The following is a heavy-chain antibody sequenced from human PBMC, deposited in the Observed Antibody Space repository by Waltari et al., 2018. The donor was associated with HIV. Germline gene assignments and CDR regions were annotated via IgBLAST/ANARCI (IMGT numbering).Heavy chain of an antibody. J-gene: IGHJ4*02. CDR2: IYSGGST. CDR3: ARGFGCGGDCYYFDY. Sequence: VQLVMSGAGMIHPGVSLRHSCAACGYSSASNSITLISTAPGKGLEWVSVIYSGGSTYYADSVKGRFTISRDNSKNTLYLQMNSLRAEDTAVYYCARGFGCGGDCYYFDYWGQGTLVTVSS. V-gene: IGHV3-53*01. D-gene: IGHD2-21*02. CDR1: GYSSASNS.